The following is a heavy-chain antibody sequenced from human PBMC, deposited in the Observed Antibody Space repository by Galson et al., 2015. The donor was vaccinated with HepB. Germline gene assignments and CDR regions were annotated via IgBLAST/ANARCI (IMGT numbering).Heavy chain of an antibody. Sequence: SLRLSCAASGFTFSSYAMHWVRQAPGKGLEYVSAISDDGDSTYYADSVKGRFTISRDNSKNTLYLQMSSLRAEDTAVYYCVLPSRGGWELLRWGQGTLVTVSS. CDR2: ISDDGDST. D-gene: IGHD1-26*01. CDR1: GFTFSSYA. J-gene: IGHJ4*02. CDR3: VLPSRGGWELLR. V-gene: IGHV3-64D*06.